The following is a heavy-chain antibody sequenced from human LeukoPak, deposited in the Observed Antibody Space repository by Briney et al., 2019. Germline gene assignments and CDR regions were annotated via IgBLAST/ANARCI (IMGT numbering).Heavy chain of an antibody. V-gene: IGHV4-59*01. CDR2: IYYSGST. J-gene: IGHJ5*02. CDR3: ARDIGNYPEGWFDP. D-gene: IGHD4-11*01. Sequence: PSETLSLTCTVSGGSISSYYWSWIRQPPGKGLEWIGYIYYSGSTNYNPSLKSRVTISVDTSKNQFSLKLSSVTAADTAVYYCARDIGNYPEGWFDPWGQGTLVTVSS. CDR1: GGSISSYY.